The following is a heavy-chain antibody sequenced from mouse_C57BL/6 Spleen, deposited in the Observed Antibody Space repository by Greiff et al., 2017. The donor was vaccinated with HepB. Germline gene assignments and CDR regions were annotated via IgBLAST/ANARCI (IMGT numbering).Heavy chain of an antibody. J-gene: IGHJ2*01. V-gene: IGHV1-61*01. Sequence: QVQLQQPGAELVRPGSSVKLSCKASGYTFTSYWLDWVKQRPGQGLEWIGNIYPSDSETHYNQKFKDKATLTVDKSTSTAYMQLSSLTSEDSAVYYCERTKADYYGSSYDYWGQGTTLTVSS. CDR3: ERTKADYYGSSYDY. CDR1: GYTFTSYW. D-gene: IGHD1-1*01. CDR2: IYPSDSET.